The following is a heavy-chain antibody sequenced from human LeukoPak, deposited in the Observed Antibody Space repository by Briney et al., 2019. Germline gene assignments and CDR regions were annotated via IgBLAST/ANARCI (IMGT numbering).Heavy chain of an antibody. CDR3: ARAKRYFDWLSHFDY. CDR1: GGSISSYY. CDR2: IYYSGST. Sequence: SETLSLTCTVSGGSISSYYWSWIRQPPGKGLEWIGYIYYSGSTNYNPSLKSRVTISVDTSKNQFSLTLSSVTAADTAVYYCARAKRYFDWLSHFDYWGQGTLVTVSS. J-gene: IGHJ4*02. V-gene: IGHV4-59*01. D-gene: IGHD3-9*01.